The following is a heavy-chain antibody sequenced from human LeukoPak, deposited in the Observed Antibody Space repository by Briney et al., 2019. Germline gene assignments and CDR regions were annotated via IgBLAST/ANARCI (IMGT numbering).Heavy chain of an antibody. Sequence: PGGSLRLSCAASGFTFSSYAMSWVRQAPGKGQERVSAISGSGGSTYYADTVKGRFTISRDNSKNTLYLQMNSLRAEDTAVYYCAKDRTVTTPLKWFDPWGQGTLVTVSS. CDR3: AKDRTVTTPLKWFDP. V-gene: IGHV3-23*01. J-gene: IGHJ5*02. CDR2: ISGSGGST. D-gene: IGHD4-17*01. CDR1: GFTFSSYA.